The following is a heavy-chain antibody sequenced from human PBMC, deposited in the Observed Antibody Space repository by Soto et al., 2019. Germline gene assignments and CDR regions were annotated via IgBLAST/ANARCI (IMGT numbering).Heavy chain of an antibody. CDR2: ISYEGSNK. V-gene: IGHV3-30*18. D-gene: IGHD1-20*01. CDR3: AKGLAITGGNNRFDP. J-gene: IGHJ5*02. Sequence: QVQLVESGGGVVQPGRSLRLSCAASGFTFSSYGMHWVRQAPGKGLEWVAVISYEGSNKYYGDSVKGRFTISRDNSKNTLYLQMNSLRGEDTAVYYCAKGLAITGGNNRFDPWGQGTLVTVSS. CDR1: GFTFSSYG.